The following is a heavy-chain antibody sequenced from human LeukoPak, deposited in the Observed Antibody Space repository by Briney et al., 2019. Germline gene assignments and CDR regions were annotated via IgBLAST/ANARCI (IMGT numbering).Heavy chain of an antibody. CDR2: IIPIFGTA. CDR3: ARGPSAYCSGGSCYSGSAWFDP. V-gene: IGHV1-69*13. D-gene: IGHD2-15*01. CDR1: GGTFSSYA. J-gene: IGHJ5*02. Sequence: PGASVKVSCKASGGTFSSYAISWVRQAPGQGLEWMGGIIPIFGTANYAQKFQGRVTITADESTSTAYMELSSLRSEDTAVYYCARGPSAYCSGGSCYSGSAWFDPWGQGTLVTVSS.